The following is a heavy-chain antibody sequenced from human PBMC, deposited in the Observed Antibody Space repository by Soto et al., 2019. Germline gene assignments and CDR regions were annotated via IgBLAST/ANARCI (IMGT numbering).Heavy chain of an antibody. Sequence: GGSLRLSCAASGFTFSSYWMSWVRQAPGKGLEWVANIKQDGSEKYYVDSVKGRFTISRDNAKNSLYLQMNSLRAEDTAVCDDAGVVWPDDNFDFWGQGTLVTVSS. V-gene: IGHV3-7*01. J-gene: IGHJ4*02. D-gene: IGHD3-9*01. CDR2: IKQDGSEK. CDR3: AGVVWPDDNFDF. CDR1: GFTFSSYW.